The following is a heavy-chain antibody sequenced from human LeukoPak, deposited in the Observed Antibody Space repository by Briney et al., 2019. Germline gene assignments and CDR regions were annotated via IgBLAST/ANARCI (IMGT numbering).Heavy chain of an antibody. CDR1: GFTFSSYG. J-gene: IGHJ3*02. D-gene: IGHD4/OR15-4a*01. Sequence: GGSLRLSCAASGFTFSSYGMHWVRQAPGKGLEWVAFIRYDGSNKYYADSVKGRFTISRDNSKNRLYLQMNSLRAEDTAVYYCAREGDYGDADAFDIWGQGTMVTVSS. CDR2: IRYDGSNK. V-gene: IGHV3-30*02. CDR3: AREGDYGDADAFDI.